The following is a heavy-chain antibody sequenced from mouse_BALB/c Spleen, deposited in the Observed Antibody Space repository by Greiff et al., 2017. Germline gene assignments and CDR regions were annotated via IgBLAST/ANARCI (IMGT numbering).Heavy chain of an antibody. V-gene: IGHV1-7*01. CDR3: ARVSLLRLPYYFDY. J-gene: IGHJ2*01. D-gene: IGHD1-2*01. CDR1: GYTFTSYW. Sequence: QVQLQQSGAELAKPGASVKMSCKASGYTFTSYWMHWVKQRPGQGLEWIGYINPSTGYTEYNQKFKDKATLTADKSSSTAYMQLSSLTSEDSAVYYCARVSLLRLPYYFDYWGQGTTLTVSS. CDR2: INPSTGYT.